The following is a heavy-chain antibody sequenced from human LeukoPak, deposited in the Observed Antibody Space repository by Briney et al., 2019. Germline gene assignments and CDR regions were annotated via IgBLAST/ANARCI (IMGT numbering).Heavy chain of an antibody. CDR3: ARCLRGGGSCYRAFDI. J-gene: IGHJ3*02. Sequence: PVKVSCKASGYTFTSYGISWVRQAPGQGLEWMGRIIPILGIANYAQKFQGRVTITADKSTSTAYMELSSLRSEDTAVYYCARCLRGGGSCYRAFDIWGQGTMVTVSS. CDR1: GYTFTSYG. D-gene: IGHD2-15*01. CDR2: IIPILGIA. V-gene: IGHV1-69*04.